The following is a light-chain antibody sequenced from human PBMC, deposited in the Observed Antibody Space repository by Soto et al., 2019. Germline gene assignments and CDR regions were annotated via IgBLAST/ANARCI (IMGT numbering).Light chain of an antibody. Sequence: EIVLTQSPGTLSVSAGERATLSCRASQSVSSRSLAWYQQKPGQAPRLLIFGASTRATGIPDRFTGTGSETEFTLTISRLEPEDFEIYYCQQYGDSPRTFGQGTKVDIK. J-gene: IGKJ1*01. CDR2: GAS. V-gene: IGKV3-20*01. CDR3: QQYGDSPRT. CDR1: QSVSSRS.